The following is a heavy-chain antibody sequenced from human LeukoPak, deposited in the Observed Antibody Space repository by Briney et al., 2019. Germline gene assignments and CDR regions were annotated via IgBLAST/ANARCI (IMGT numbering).Heavy chain of an antibody. D-gene: IGHD2-21*02. J-gene: IGHJ4*02. CDR2: ISGGGTRT. CDR3: AACGGDCYTFDY. V-gene: IGHV3-23*01. Sequence: GGSLRLSCAASGFTFTSYAMSWVRQAPGKGLEWVSGISGGGTRTYYTDSVKGRFTISRDNSKNTLYLQMNSLRAEDTAVYYCAACGGDCYTFDYWGQGTLVTVSS. CDR1: GFTFTSYA.